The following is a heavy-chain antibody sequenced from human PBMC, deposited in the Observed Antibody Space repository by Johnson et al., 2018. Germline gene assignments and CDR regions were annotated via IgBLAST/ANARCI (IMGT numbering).Heavy chain of an antibody. CDR1: GFTFSSYG. Sequence: QVQLVQSGGGVVQPGRSLRLSCAASGFTFSSYGMHWVRQAPGKGLEWVAVISYDGSNKYYADSVKGRFTISRDSPKNSLYLQMNSLRAEDTAVYYCAKSLVQGRGIFGVATGYYMDVWGEGTTVTVSS. J-gene: IGHJ6*03. V-gene: IGHV3-30*18. CDR3: AKSLVQGRGIFGVATGYYMDV. CDR2: ISYDGSNK. D-gene: IGHD3-3*01.